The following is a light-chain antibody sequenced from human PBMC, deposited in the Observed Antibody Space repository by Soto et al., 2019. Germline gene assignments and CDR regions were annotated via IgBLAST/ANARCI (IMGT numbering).Light chain of an antibody. J-gene: IGKJ2*01. V-gene: IGKV3-15*01. CDR2: GAS. CDR3: QQYNNWPRT. Sequence: EIVMTQSPVTLSVSPGERATLSCRASQSVSSSLAWFQQKPGQAPRLLIYGASTRATGIPARFSGSGSGTXXXXXXXXXXSXDFAVYYCQQYNNWPRTFGQGTKLEMK. CDR1: QSVSSS.